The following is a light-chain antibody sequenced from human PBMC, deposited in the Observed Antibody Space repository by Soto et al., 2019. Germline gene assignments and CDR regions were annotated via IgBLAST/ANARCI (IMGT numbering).Light chain of an antibody. CDR1: QSIRSY. Sequence: DIQMTQSPSSLSASVGDRVTITCRASQSIRSYLNWYTQKPGKAPKFLIYAASSLQSGVPSRFSGSGSGTDLFLTISSLQPEDFATYYCQQSYSIPWTFGQGTKVEIK. V-gene: IGKV1-39*01. CDR3: QQSYSIPWT. J-gene: IGKJ1*01. CDR2: AAS.